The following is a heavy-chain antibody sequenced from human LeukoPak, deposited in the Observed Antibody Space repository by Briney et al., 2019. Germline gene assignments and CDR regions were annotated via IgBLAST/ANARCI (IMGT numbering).Heavy chain of an antibody. CDR3: ARNSYSGSYYLDA. D-gene: IGHD1-26*01. J-gene: IGHJ5*02. CDR1: GFIFSRCG. Sequence: PGGSLRLSCAASGFIFSRCGMHWVRQAPGKGLEWVAVIWYDGSNKDYGDSVKGRFTISRDNSKNTLYLQMNSLRAEDTAMYYCARNSYSGSYYLDAWGQGSLVTVSS. V-gene: IGHV3-33*01. CDR2: IWYDGSNK.